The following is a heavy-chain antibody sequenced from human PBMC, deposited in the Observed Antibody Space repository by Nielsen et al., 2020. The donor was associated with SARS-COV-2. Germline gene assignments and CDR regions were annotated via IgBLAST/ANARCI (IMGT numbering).Heavy chain of an antibody. Sequence: SETLSLTCTVTGGSLSRYYWSWIRQPPGKGLEWIGYIHDSGSTYFSPSLKSRVTISLDTSKNQFYLELTSVTAADTAVYYCARDYFGDYLDGFDIWGQGTTVTGSS. CDR2: IHDSGST. V-gene: IGHV4-59*01. D-gene: IGHD4-17*01. CDR3: ARDYFGDYLDGFDI. CDR1: GGSLSRYY. J-gene: IGHJ3*02.